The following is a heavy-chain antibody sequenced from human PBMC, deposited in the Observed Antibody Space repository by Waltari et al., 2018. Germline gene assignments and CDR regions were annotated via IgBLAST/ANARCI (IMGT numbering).Heavy chain of an antibody. Sequence: VQLVESGGDLVQPGGSLRLSCVASGFFFSGYGVNWVRQAPGKGLECVPGLIGPVGGAYYADSVTGRFTLSRDNSRNTLYMQLESLRAEDTAVYYCAKDHFPYGGKASSPFDIWGHGTLVAVSS. D-gene: IGHD3-10*01. J-gene: IGHJ3*02. V-gene: IGHV3-23*04. CDR1: GFFFSGYG. CDR2: LIGPVGGA. CDR3: AKDHFPYGGKASSPFDI.